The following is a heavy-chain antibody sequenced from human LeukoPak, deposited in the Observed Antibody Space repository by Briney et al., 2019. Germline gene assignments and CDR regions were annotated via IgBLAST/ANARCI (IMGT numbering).Heavy chain of an antibody. CDR3: AKDRAEYSFRSDY. CDR2: ISGSGGST. J-gene: IGHJ4*02. V-gene: IGHV3-23*01. CDR1: GFTFSSYA. D-gene: IGHD6-6*01. Sequence: GGSLRLSCAASGFTFSSYAMSWVRQAPGKGLEWVSAISGSGGSTYYADSVKGWFTISRDNSKNTLYLQMNSLRAEDTAVYYCAKDRAEYSFRSDYWGQGTLVTVSS.